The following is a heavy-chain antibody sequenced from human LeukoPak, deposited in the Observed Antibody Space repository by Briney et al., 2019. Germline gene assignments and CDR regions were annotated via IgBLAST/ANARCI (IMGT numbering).Heavy chain of an antibody. J-gene: IGHJ4*02. CDR1: GGSISSGDYY. CDR3: ARFYCSSTSCLFDY. Sequence: PSETLSLTCTVSGGSISSGDYYWGWVRQPPGKGLEWIGYINYSGSTYYNPSLKSRVTISVDTSKNQFSLKLSSVTAADTAVYYCARFYCSSTSCLFDYWGQGTLVTVSS. CDR2: INYSGST. D-gene: IGHD2-2*01. V-gene: IGHV4-30-4*01.